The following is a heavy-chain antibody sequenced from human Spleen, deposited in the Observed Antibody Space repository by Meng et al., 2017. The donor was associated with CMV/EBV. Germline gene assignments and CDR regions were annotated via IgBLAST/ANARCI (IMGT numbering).Heavy chain of an antibody. V-gene: IGHV1-69*05. CDR1: GYTFTGYY. D-gene: IGHD3-3*01. J-gene: IGHJ4*02. CDR3: ARGDTYYDFWSGYSLDY. CDR2: IIPIFGTA. Sequence: SVKVSCKASGYTFTGYYMHWVRQAPGQGLEWMGGIIPIFGTANYAQKFQGRVTITTDESTSTAYMELSSLRSEDTAVYYCARGDTYYDFWSGYSLDYWGQGTLVTVSS.